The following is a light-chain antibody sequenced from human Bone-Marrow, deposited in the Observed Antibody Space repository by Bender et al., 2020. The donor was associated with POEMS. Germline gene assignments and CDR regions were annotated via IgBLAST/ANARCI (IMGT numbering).Light chain of an antibody. CDR3: SSYAGSNSWV. CDR2: DVS. J-gene: IGLJ3*02. CDR1: SSDVGIYNL. V-gene: IGLV2-14*02. Sequence: QSALTQPASVSGSPGQSITISCTGTSSDVGIYNLVSWYQHHPGKAPKLMIYDVSQRPSGVPDRFSGSKSGNTASLTISGLQAEDEADYYCSSYAGSNSWVFGGGTRLTVL.